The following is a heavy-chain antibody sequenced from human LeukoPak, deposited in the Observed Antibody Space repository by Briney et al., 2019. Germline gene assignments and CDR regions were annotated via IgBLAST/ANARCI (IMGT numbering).Heavy chain of an antibody. CDR3: ARDALPNYYDSSGYYWY. Sequence: ASVKVSCKASGYTFTSYGISWVRQAPGQGLEWMGWIRAYNGNTNYAQKLQGRVTMTTDTSTSTAYMELRSLRSDDTAVYYCARDALPNYYDSSGYYWYWGQGTLVTVSS. J-gene: IGHJ4*02. D-gene: IGHD3-22*01. CDR2: IRAYNGNT. CDR1: GYTFTSYG. V-gene: IGHV1-18*01.